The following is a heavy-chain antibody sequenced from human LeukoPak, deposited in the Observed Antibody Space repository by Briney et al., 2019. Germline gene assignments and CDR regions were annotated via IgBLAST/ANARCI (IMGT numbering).Heavy chain of an antibody. Sequence: PSETLSLTCAVYGGSFSGYYWSWIRQPPGKGLEWIGEINHSGSTNYNPSLKSRVTISVDTSKNQFSLKLSSVTAADTAVYYCARGAKALYYDSSATIPYFDYWGQGTLVTVSS. CDR2: INHSGST. V-gene: IGHV4-34*01. CDR1: GGSFSGYY. D-gene: IGHD3-22*01. CDR3: ARGAKALYYDSSATIPYFDY. J-gene: IGHJ4*02.